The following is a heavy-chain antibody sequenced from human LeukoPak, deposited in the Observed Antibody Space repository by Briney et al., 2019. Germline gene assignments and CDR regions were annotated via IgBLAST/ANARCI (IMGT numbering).Heavy chain of an antibody. CDR3: AREGNRRSFDY. CDR1: GFTFSNYW. D-gene: IGHD2/OR15-2a*01. J-gene: IGHJ4*02. CDR2: IKQDGSET. Sequence: GGSLRLSCAASGFTFSNYWMSWVRQAPGKGLEWVANIKQDGSETYYVDSVTGRFTISRDNAKSSLSLQMNSLRAEDTAVYYCAREGNRRSFDYWGQGTLVTVSS. V-gene: IGHV3-7*01.